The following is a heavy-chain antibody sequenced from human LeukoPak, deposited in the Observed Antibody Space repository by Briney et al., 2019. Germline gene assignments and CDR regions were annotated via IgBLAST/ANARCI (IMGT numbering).Heavy chain of an antibody. Sequence: SETLSLTCAVYGGSFSGYYWSWIRQPPGKGLEWIGEINHSGSTNYNPSLKSRVTISVDTSKNQFSLKLSSVTAADTAVHYCARGRHYFDLWGRGTLVTVSS. CDR2: INHSGST. CDR1: GGSFSGYY. CDR3: ARGRHYFDL. V-gene: IGHV4-34*01. J-gene: IGHJ2*01.